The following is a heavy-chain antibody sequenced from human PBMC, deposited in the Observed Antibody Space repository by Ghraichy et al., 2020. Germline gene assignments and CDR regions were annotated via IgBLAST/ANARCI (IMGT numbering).Heavy chain of an antibody. CDR1: GGSFSGYY. CDR3: ARGPGRSSSWYLDGYYYYMDV. D-gene: IGHD6-13*01. J-gene: IGHJ6*03. CDR2: INHSGST. Sequence: SETLSLTCAVYGGSFSGYYWSWIRQPPGKGLEWIGEINHSGSTNYNPSLKSRVTISVDTSKNQFSLKLSSVTAADTAVYYCARGPGRSSSWYLDGYYYYMDVWGKGTTVTVSS. V-gene: IGHV4-34*01.